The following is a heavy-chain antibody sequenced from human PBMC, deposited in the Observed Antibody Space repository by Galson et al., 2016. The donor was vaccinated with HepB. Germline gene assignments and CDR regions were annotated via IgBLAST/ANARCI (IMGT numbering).Heavy chain of an antibody. CDR2: NTLSGRT. V-gene: IGHV4-34*01. CDR3: ARGKYRHDY. D-gene: IGHD2/OR15-2a*01. J-gene: IGHJ4*02. Sequence: LSLTCAVYGGSFSGHYWSWIRQPPGKGLEWIGENTLSGRTNYNPSLKNRVTISVDTSKNQFSLNLRSVTAADTAVYYCARGKYRHDYWGQGTLVTVSS. CDR1: GGSFSGHY.